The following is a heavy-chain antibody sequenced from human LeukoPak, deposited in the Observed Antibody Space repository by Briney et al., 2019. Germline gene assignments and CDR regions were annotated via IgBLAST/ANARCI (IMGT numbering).Heavy chain of an antibody. V-gene: IGHV4-61*01. J-gene: IGHJ4*02. D-gene: IGHD2-21*02. Sequence: SETLSLTCTVSGGSVSSGSYYWSWIRQPPGKGLEWIGYIYYSGSTNYNPSLKSRVTISVDTSKNQFSLKLSSVTAADTAVYYCARSEGDLRPFDYWGQGTLVTVSS. CDR2: IYYSGST. CDR1: GGSVSSGSYY. CDR3: ARSEGDLRPFDY.